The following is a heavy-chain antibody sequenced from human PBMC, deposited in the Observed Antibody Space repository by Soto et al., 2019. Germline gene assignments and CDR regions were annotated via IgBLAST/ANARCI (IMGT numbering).Heavy chain of an antibody. CDR2: INTANSNT. V-gene: IGHV1-3*04. CDR3: AKDCSGASCYLGALDY. Sequence: ASVKVSCKASGYTFTSYAIHWVRQAPGQRLEWMGWINTANSNTEYSQRFQGRFTISRDNSKNTVYLQMNSLRAEDTAVYYCAKDCSGASCYLGALDYWGQGTLVTVS. D-gene: IGHD2-15*01. J-gene: IGHJ4*02. CDR1: GYTFTSYA.